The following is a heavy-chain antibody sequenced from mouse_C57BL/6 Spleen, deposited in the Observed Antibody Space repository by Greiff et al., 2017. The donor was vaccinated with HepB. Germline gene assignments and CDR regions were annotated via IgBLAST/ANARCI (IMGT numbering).Heavy chain of an antibody. CDR1: GFSFNTYA. D-gene: IGHD2-4*01. CDR2: IRSKSNNYAT. V-gene: IGHV10-1*01. CDR3: VREGYDYDVGYYFDY. Sequence: EVKVVESGGGLVQPKGSLKLSCAASGFSFNTYAMNWVRQAPGKGLEWVARIRSKSNNYATYYADSVKDRFTISRDDSESMLYLQMNNLKTEDTARYYCVREGYDYDVGYYFDYWGQGTTLTVSS. J-gene: IGHJ2*01.